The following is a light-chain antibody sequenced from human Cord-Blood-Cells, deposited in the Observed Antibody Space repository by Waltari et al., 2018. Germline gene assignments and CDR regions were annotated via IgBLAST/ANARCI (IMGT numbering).Light chain of an antibody. CDR1: QSVSSY. Sequence: EIVLPQSPATLSLSPGERATLSCRASQSVSSYLAWYQQKPGQAPRLLIYDASNRATGIPARFSGSESGTDFTLTISSLEPEDFAVYYCQQRSNWPSFGGGTKVEIK. CDR3: QQRSNWPS. J-gene: IGKJ4*01. CDR2: DAS. V-gene: IGKV3-11*01.